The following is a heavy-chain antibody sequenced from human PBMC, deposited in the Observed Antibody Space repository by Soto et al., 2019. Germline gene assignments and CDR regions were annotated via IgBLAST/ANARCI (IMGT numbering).Heavy chain of an antibody. CDR1: GFTFNYYW. J-gene: IGHJ4*02. V-gene: IGHV3-7*03. CDR3: ARDEGVDY. Sequence: GGSLRLSCVASGFTFNYYWMSWVRQAPGKGLEWVANIKQDGGDQYYLDSVKGRFTISRDNAKNLLYLQMSSLRAEDTAVYYCARDEGVDYWGQGTLVTVSS. CDR2: IKQDGGDQ.